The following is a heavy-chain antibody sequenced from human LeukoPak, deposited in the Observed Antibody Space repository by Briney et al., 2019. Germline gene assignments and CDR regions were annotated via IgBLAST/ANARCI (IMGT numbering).Heavy chain of an antibody. CDR1: GFTFSSYS. D-gene: IGHD6-6*01. CDR2: ISSSSYI. J-gene: IGHJ4*02. CDR3: ARSLGTARQMSNY. Sequence: GGSLRLSCAASGFTFSSYSMNWVRQAPGKGLEWVSSISSSSYIYYADSVKGRFTISRDNAKNSLYLQMNSLRAEDTAVYYCARSLGTARQMSNYWGQGTLVTVSS. V-gene: IGHV3-21*01.